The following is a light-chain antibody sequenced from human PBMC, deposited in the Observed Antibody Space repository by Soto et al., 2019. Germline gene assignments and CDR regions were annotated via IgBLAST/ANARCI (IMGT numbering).Light chain of an antibody. CDR2: ATS. CDR1: QGIAPY. Sequence: DVQMTQSPSSLSAFVGDRVTITCRASQGIAPYLAWFQQKPGKVPKLLIYATSTLQSGVPSRFNGSGSGTTFTLTINSLQPEDVGTYYCQKYNSAPLTFGGGTKVEIK. J-gene: IGKJ4*01. CDR3: QKYNSAPLT. V-gene: IGKV1-27*01.